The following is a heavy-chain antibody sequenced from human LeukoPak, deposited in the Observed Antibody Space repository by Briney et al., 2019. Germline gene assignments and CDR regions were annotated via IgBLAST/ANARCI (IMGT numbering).Heavy chain of an antibody. V-gene: IGHV3-7*03. Sequence: PGGSLRLSCAASGFTFGDTWMNWVRRVPGQGLEWVANIKQDGSEKFYVASVKGRFTISRDNGKSSLYLQMNSLRAEDTALYYCATSYDMGWLIGYWGQGTLVTVSS. CDR1: GFTFGDTW. CDR3: ATSYDMGWLIGY. J-gene: IGHJ4*02. D-gene: IGHD3/OR15-3a*01. CDR2: IKQDGSEK.